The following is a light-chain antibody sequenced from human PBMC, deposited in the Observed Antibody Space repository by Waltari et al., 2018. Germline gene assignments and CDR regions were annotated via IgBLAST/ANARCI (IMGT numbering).Light chain of an antibody. CDR1: QSLLHRNGYNY. CDR3: MQSLQTSYT. J-gene: IGKJ2*01. Sequence: DIVMTQSPLSLPVTPGEPASISCRSSQSLLHRNGYNYLDWYLQKPGQSPQLLIYLGSTRASGVPDRVSGSGSGTDFTLKVSRVEAEDVGVYYCMQSLQTSYTFGQGTKLEIK. CDR2: LGS. V-gene: IGKV2-28*01.